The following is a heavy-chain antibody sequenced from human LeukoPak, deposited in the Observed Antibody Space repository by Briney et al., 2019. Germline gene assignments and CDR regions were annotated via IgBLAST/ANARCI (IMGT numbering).Heavy chain of an antibody. Sequence: GGSLRLSCVASRFSFSSHWMTWVRQAPGKGLEWVANIKEDGREKYYADSVKGRFTISRDNAKNSLYLQMNSLRGEDTAVYYCAKTIVVSNVFDIWGQGTLVTVSS. CDR1: RFSFSSHW. J-gene: IGHJ3*02. V-gene: IGHV3-7*01. CDR3: AKTIVVSNVFDI. D-gene: IGHD1-26*01. CDR2: IKEDGREK.